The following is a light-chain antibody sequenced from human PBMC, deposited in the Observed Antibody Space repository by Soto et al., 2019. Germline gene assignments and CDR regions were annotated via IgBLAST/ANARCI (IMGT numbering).Light chain of an antibody. V-gene: IGKV4-1*01. CDR1: QSVLYNSNNKNY. CDR2: WSS. Sequence: DIVMTQSPDSLAVSLGERATINCKSSQSVLYNSNNKNYLAWYQQKPGQPPKLLIYWSSTRESGVPDRFSGSGSGRDFTLTISSLQAEDVAVYCCQQYYDSPQTFGQGTKVAIK. J-gene: IGKJ1*01. CDR3: QQYYDSPQT.